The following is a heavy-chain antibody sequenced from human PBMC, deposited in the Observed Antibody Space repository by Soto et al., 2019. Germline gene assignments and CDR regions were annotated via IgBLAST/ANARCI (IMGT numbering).Heavy chain of an antibody. CDR2: IRSKANSYAT. CDR1: GFTFIGSA. D-gene: IGHD2-2*03. Sequence: GGSLRLSCAASGFTFIGSAMHWVRQASGKGLEWVGRIRSKANSYATAYAASVKGRFTISRDDSKNTAYLQMNSLKTEDTAVYYCTRLIEGDPGYDFDYWGQGTLVTVSS. CDR3: TRLIEGDPGYDFDY. J-gene: IGHJ4*02. V-gene: IGHV3-73*01.